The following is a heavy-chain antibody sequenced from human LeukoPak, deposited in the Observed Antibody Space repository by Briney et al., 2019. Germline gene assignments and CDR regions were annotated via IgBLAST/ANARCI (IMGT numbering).Heavy chain of an antibody. CDR3: AKDQGIAVAENYYGMDV. Sequence: GGSLRLSCAASGFTFSSYGMHWGRQAPGKGLEWVAFIRYDGSNKYDADSVKGRFTISRDNSKNTLYLQMNSLRAEDTAVYYCAKDQGIAVAENYYGMDVWGQGTTVTVSS. CDR2: IRYDGSNK. V-gene: IGHV3-30*02. D-gene: IGHD6-19*01. CDR1: GFTFSSYG. J-gene: IGHJ6*02.